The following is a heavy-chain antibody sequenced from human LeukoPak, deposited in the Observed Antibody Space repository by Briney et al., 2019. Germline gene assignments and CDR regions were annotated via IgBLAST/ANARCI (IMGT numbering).Heavy chain of an antibody. Sequence: SETLSLTCTVSGGSISSYYWSWIRQPPGKGLEWIGYIYYSGSTNYNPSLKSRVTISVDTSKNQFSLKLSSVTAADTAVYYCARAHDFWSGYCPYYYYGMDVWGQGTTVTVSS. CDR1: GGSISSYY. J-gene: IGHJ6*02. D-gene: IGHD3-3*01. CDR2: IYYSGST. V-gene: IGHV4-59*01. CDR3: ARAHDFWSGYCPYYYYGMDV.